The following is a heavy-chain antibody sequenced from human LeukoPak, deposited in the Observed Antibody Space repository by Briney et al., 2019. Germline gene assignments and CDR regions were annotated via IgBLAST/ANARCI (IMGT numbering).Heavy chain of an antibody. D-gene: IGHD6-19*01. V-gene: IGHV3-30*18. CDR2: ISYDGGDE. Sequence: PGRSLRFSFRAAGFTFSATGTHWCRQAPGKGLEWVAIISYDGGDEYYPDAVKGRFTISRDNSKNMLYLQMNSLRAEDTAVYYCAKEDHNSGTHLYDFDYWGQGTLVTVSS. J-gene: IGHJ4*02. CDR1: GFTFSATG. CDR3: AKEDHNSGTHLYDFDY.